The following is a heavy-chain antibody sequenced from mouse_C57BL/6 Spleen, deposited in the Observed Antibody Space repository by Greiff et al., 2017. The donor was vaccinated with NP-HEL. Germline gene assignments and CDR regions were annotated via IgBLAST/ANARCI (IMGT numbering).Heavy chain of an antibody. D-gene: IGHD1-1*01. CDR2: IYPSDSET. Sequence: VKLQQSGAELVRPGSSVKLSCKASGYTFTSYWMDWVKQRPGQGLEWIGNIYPSDSETHYNQKFKDKATLTVDKSSSTAYMQLSSLTSEDSAVYYCARSGYYGSRGAWFAYWGQGTLVTVSA. V-gene: IGHV1-61*01. CDR3: ARSGYYGSRGAWFAY. CDR1: GYTFTSYW. J-gene: IGHJ3*01.